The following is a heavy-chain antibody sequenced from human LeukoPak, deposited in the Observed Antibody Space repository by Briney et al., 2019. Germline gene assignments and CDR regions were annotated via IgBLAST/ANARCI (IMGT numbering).Heavy chain of an antibody. CDR1: GGSLSSYY. J-gene: IGHJ4*02. CDR3: ARPYSGSYFDY. Sequence: SETLSLTCTVSGGSLSSYYWGWIRQPPGKGLEWIGSIYYSGSTYYNPSLKSRVTISVDTSKNQFSLKLSSVTAADTAVYYCARPYSGSYFDYWDQGTLVTVSS. CDR2: IYYSGST. V-gene: IGHV4-39*01. D-gene: IGHD1-26*01.